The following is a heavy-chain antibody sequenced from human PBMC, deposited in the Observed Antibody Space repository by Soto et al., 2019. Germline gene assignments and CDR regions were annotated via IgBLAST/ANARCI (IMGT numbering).Heavy chain of an antibody. D-gene: IGHD5-18*01. Sequence: GGSLGLSCAASGFPFSSYAMSWVRQAPGKGLEWVSAISGSGGSTYYADSVKGRFTISRDNSKNTLYLQMNSLRAEDTAVYYCAKSGGYSCGAPHYGMDVWGQGTTVTVSS. CDR3: AKSGGYSCGAPHYGMDV. CDR2: ISGSGGST. V-gene: IGHV3-23*01. CDR1: GFPFSSYA. J-gene: IGHJ6*02.